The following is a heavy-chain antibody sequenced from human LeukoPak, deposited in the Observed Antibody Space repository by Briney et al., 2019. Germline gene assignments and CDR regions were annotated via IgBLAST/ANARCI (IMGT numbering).Heavy chain of an antibody. V-gene: IGHV3-48*04. D-gene: IGHD5-12*01. Sequence: PGGSLRLSCAASGFTFSDYSMNWVRQAPGKGLEWISYVGISSGNTKYADSVKGRFTISGDSAKNSVFLQMNSLRVEDTAVYYCARDHRYAFDNWGPGTLVTVSS. CDR3: ARDHRYAFDN. J-gene: IGHJ4*02. CDR2: VGISSGNT. CDR1: GFTFSDYS.